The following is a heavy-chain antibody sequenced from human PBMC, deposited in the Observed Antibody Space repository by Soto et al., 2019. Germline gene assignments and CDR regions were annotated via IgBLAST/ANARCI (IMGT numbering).Heavy chain of an antibody. J-gene: IGHJ4*02. Sequence: EVHLVESGGGLVRPGGSLRLSCAASGFAFRAFSMSWVRQAPGQGLEWVSSISSGGNYINYADAVEGRFTISRDNTKNSLYLQMSSLRTEDTAVYFWARDPSFSQWELPGGGHFGSWGQGTVVTVSS. CDR1: GFAFRAFS. CDR2: ISSGGNYI. CDR3: ARDPSFSQWELPGGGHFGS. D-gene: IGHD1-26*01. V-gene: IGHV3-21*01.